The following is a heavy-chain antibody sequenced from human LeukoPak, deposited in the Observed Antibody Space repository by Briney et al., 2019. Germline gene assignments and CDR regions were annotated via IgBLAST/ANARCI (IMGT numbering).Heavy chain of an antibody. CDR1: GGSISSYY. V-gene: IGHV4-59*01. CDR2: IYYSGST. CDR3: ARKITFGGVTYFDY. Sequence: SETLSLTCTVSGGSISSYYWSWIRQPPGMGLEWIGYIYYSGSTNYNPSLKSRVTISVDTSKNQFSLKLSSVTAADTAVYYCARKITFGGVTYFDYWGQGTLVTVSS. D-gene: IGHD3-16*01. J-gene: IGHJ4*02.